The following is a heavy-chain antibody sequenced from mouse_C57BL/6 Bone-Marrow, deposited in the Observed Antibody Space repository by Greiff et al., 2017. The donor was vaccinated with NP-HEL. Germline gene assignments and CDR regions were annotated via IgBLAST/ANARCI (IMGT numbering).Heavy chain of an antibody. CDR1: GFNFKDDY. J-gene: IGHJ4*01. CDR3: TTDYCAMDY. Sequence: VQLQQSGAELVRPGASVKLSCTASGFNFKDDYMHWVKQRPEQGLEWIGWIDPENGDTEYASKFQGKATITADTSSNTAYLQLSSLASEDTAVYYCTTDYCAMDYWGQGTSVTVSS. V-gene: IGHV14-4*01. CDR2: IDPENGDT.